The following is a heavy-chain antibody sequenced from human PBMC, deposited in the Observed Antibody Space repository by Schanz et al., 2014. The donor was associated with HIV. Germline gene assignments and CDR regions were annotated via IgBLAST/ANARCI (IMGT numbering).Heavy chain of an antibody. CDR1: GFTFSTYG. Sequence: QVQLVESGGGVVQPGRSLRLSCAASGFTFSTYGMHWVRQAPGKGLEWVAGISYDGTNKFYVDSVKGRFTISRDNSKNTLYLQMNSLRVEDTAVYYCAREIDSSSWSFAGYYYGMDVWGRGTTVTVSS. CDR3: AREIDSSSWSFAGYYYGMDV. V-gene: IGHV3-30*03. CDR2: ISYDGTNK. J-gene: IGHJ6*02. D-gene: IGHD6-13*01.